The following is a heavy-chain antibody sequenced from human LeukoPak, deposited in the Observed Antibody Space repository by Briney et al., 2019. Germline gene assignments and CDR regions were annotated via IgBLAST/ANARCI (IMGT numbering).Heavy chain of an antibody. J-gene: IGHJ4*02. CDR2: IKEDGSEN. Sequence: GGCLRLSCVVSGFTFSKHWMSWVRQAPGKGLEWVAHIKEDGSENYYVDSVKGRFTISRDNAKDSLYLQMNSLRVDDTAVYYCARARWHSFEYWGQGTLVTVSS. CDR1: GFTFSKHW. V-gene: IGHV3-7*04. CDR3: ARARWHSFEY.